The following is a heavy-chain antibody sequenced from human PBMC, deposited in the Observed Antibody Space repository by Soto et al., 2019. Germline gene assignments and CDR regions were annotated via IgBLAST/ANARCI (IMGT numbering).Heavy chain of an antibody. CDR1: GGSISKSTYY. CDR3: ARWADMLQYNWFDP. Sequence: PSETLSLTCNVSGGSISKSTYYWGWIRQPPGKGLEWIGSIYYSGSIYYNPSLKSRVTISVDTSKNQFSLKLSSVTAADTAVYYCARWADMLQYNWFDPWGQGTLVTVSS. V-gene: IGHV4-39*07. CDR2: IYYSGSI. J-gene: IGHJ5*02. D-gene: IGHD2-8*01.